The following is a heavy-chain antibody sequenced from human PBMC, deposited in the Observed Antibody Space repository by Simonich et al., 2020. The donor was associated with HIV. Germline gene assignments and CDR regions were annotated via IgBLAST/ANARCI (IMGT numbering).Heavy chain of an antibody. Sequence: EVQLVESVGGLVKPGGSLRLSCAASGFTFSSYSMNWVRQAPGKGLEWVSSISSSSSYKYYADSVKGRFTISRDNAKNSLYLQMNSLRAEDTAVYYCARDGRKGSSTSCSDYWGQGTLVTVSS. D-gene: IGHD2-2*01. CDR3: ARDGRKGSSTSCSDY. J-gene: IGHJ4*02. V-gene: IGHV3-21*01. CDR1: GFTFSSYS. CDR2: ISSSSSYK.